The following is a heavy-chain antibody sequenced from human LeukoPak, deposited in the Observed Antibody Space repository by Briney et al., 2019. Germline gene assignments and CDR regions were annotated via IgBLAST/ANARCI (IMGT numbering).Heavy chain of an antibody. CDR1: GGSINNYW. CDR2: IYYSGST. D-gene: IGHD2-15*01. V-gene: IGHV4-59*01. J-gene: IGHJ4*02. CDR3: ARYCSGGDCYSKALDY. Sequence: SETLSLACSVSGGSINNYWWNWIRQPPGKGLEWIGYIYYSGSTSYNPSLKSRLTISVDTSLNQFSLKLNSVTAADTAVYYCARYCSGGDCYSKALDYWGQGILVTVSS.